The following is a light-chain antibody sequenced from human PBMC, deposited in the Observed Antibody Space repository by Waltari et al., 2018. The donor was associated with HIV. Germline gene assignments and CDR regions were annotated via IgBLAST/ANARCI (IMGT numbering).Light chain of an antibody. CDR3: SFYGGSNILV. V-gene: IGLV2-8*01. J-gene: IGLJ2*01. Sequence: QSALPQPPSASGPPGQSVTISCTGSSSDLGVYNPVSWYQQRPGKAPKVIISEVSKRSSGVPNRFSGSTSGNTASLTVSGLQADDEAEYFCSFYGGSNILVFGGGTKLTVL. CDR2: EVS. CDR1: SSDLGVYNP.